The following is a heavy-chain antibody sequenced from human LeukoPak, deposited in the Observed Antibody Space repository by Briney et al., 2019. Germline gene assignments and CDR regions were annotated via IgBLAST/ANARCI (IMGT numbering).Heavy chain of an antibody. CDR2: IRSKANSYAT. V-gene: IGHV3-73*01. D-gene: IGHD2-2*01. CDR3: TRLGYCSSTSCSPL. Sequence: PGGSLRLSCAASGFTFSGSAMHWVRQASGKGLERVGRIRSKANSYATAYAASVKGRFTISRDDSKNTAYLQMNSLKTEDTAVYYCTRLGYCSSTSCSPLWGRGTLVTVSS. CDR1: GFTFSGSA. J-gene: IGHJ2*01.